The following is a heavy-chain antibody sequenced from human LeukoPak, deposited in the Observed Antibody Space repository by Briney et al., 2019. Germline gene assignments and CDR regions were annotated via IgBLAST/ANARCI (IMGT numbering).Heavy chain of an antibody. CDR3: ARVDCSGGSCYLGY. Sequence: ASVKVSCKASGYTFTSYGISWVRQAPGQGLEWMGWISTYNGNTNYAQKLQGRVTMTTDTSTSTTYMELRSLRSDDTAVYYCARVDCSGGSCYLGYWGQGTLVTVSS. CDR2: ISTYNGNT. CDR1: GYTFTSYG. V-gene: IGHV1-18*04. J-gene: IGHJ4*02. D-gene: IGHD2-15*01.